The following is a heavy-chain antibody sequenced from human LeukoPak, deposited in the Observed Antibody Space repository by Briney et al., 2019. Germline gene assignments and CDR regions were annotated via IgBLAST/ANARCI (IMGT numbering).Heavy chain of an antibody. CDR1: GFTFSSYW. Sequence: GGSLRLSCAASGFTFSSYWMNWVRQAPGKGLEWVSVIYSGGTTYYTDSVKGRFTISRDSSKNTLYLQMNSLRAEDTAVYYCARGFARGFDYWGQGTLVTVSS. V-gene: IGHV3-53*01. J-gene: IGHJ4*02. CDR2: IYSGGTT. D-gene: IGHD6-6*01. CDR3: ARGFARGFDY.